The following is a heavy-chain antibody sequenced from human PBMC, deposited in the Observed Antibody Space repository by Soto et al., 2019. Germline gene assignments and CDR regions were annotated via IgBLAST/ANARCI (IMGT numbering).Heavy chain of an antibody. D-gene: IGHD3-22*01. CDR1: GGSISSGGYY. CDR3: ARDRNYYDSSGYPYYYYGMDV. V-gene: IGHV4-31*03. J-gene: IGHJ6*02. CDR2: IYYSGST. Sequence: SETLSLTCTVSGGSISSGGYYWSWIRQHPGKGLEWIGYIYYSGSTYYNPSLKSRVTISVDTSKNQFSLKLSSVTAADTAVYYCARDRNYYDSSGYPYYYYGMDVWRQGNPGHRPL.